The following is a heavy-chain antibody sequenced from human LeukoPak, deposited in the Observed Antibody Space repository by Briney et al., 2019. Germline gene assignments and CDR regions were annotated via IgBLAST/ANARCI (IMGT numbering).Heavy chain of an antibody. CDR2: IYYSGST. D-gene: IGHD4-23*01. V-gene: IGHV4-59*01. Sequence: SETLSLTCTVSGGSISSYYWSWIRQPPGKGLEWIGYIYYSGSTNYNPSLKSRVTISVDTSKNQFSLKLSSVTAAGTAVYYCARGTYYGGNSNFDYWGQGTLVTVSS. CDR3: ARGTYYGGNSNFDY. CDR1: GGSISSYY. J-gene: IGHJ4*02.